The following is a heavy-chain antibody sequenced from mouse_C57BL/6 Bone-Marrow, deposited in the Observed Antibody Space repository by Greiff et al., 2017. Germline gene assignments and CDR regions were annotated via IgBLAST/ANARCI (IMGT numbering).Heavy chain of an antibody. V-gene: IGHV14-4*01. Sequence: VQLKQSGAELVRPGASVKLSCTASGFNIKDDYMHWVKQRPEQGLEWIGWIDPENGDTEYASKFTGEATITADTSANTAYLPLRSLTSEDSAVFDVSTRRHVCSSVWCAYWGQGTLVTVSA. CDR1: GFNIKDDY. J-gene: IGHJ3*01. CDR3: STRRHVCSSVWCAY. D-gene: IGHD1-1*01. CDR2: IDPENGDT.